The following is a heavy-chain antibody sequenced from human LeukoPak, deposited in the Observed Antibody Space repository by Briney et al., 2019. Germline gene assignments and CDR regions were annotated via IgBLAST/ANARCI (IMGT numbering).Heavy chain of an antibody. CDR3: ARDMVGGSRYFDWLSPDY. Sequence: GGSLRLSCAASGFTFSSYAMSWVRQAPGKGLKWVAVISYDGSNKYYADSVKGRFTISRDNSKNTLYLQMNSLRAEDTAVYYCARDMVGGSRYFDWLSPDYWGQGTLVTVSS. J-gene: IGHJ4*02. CDR2: ISYDGSNK. CDR1: GFTFSSYA. V-gene: IGHV3-30-3*01. D-gene: IGHD3-9*01.